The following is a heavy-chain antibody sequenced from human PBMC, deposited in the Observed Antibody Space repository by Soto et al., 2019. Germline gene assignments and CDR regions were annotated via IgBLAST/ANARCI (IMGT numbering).Heavy chain of an antibody. CDR2: IYYSGST. CDR1: GGSISIYY. Sequence: SETLSLTCTVSGGSISIYYWSWIRQPPGKGLDWIGYIYYSGSTNYNPSLKSRVTISVDTSKNQFSLKLNSVTAADTAVYYCARDASDYYDSSGPNPDAFDIWGQGTIVTVSS. D-gene: IGHD3-22*01. CDR3: ARDASDYYDSSGPNPDAFDI. V-gene: IGHV4-59*01. J-gene: IGHJ3*02.